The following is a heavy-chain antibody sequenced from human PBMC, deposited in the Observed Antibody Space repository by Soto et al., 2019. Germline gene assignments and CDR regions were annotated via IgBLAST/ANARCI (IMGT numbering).Heavy chain of an antibody. D-gene: IGHD4-17*01. V-gene: IGHV1-69*06. CDR3: ASFTATGPHDY. CDR1: GGTFSSYA. J-gene: IGHJ4*02. Sequence: ASVKVSCKASGGTFSSYAISWVRQAPGQGLEWMGGIIPIFGTANYAQKLQGRVTITADKSTSTAYMELSSLRSEDTAVYYCASFTATGPHDYWGQGTLVTVSS. CDR2: IIPIFGTA.